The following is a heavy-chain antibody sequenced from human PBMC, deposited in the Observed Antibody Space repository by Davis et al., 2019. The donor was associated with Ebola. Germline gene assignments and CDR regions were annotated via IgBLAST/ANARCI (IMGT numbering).Heavy chain of an antibody. D-gene: IGHD3-9*01. Sequence: GESLKIPCAASGFTFRSYWMHWVRQIPGKGLLWVSCINGDGGRTNSADSVKGRFTISRDNAKNTLYLQMNSLRAEDTAVYYCTRDFDWYGGYWGQGTLVTVSS. J-gene: IGHJ4*02. CDR2: INGDGGRT. CDR3: TRDFDWYGGY. CDR1: GFTFRSYW. V-gene: IGHV3-74*01.